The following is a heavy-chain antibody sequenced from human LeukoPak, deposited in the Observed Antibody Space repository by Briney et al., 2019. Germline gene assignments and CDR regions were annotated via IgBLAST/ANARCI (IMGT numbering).Heavy chain of an antibody. CDR1: GYIFTGYY. CDR2: INPDSGVS. J-gene: IGHJ4*02. D-gene: IGHD3-16*01. V-gene: IGHV1-2*02. Sequence: ASVKVSCKASGYIFTGYYIHWVRQAPGQGLEWMGWINPDSGVSTYSQKFQGRVTTTRDTPISTAYLELRSLRTNDPAVYYCARAGCTSTRLRPGGSFDYWGQGALVTVSS. CDR3: ARAGCTSTRLRPGGSFDY.